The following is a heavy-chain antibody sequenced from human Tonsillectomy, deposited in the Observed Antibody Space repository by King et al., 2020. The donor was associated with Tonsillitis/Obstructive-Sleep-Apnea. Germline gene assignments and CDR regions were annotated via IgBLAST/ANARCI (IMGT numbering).Heavy chain of an antibody. CDR2: INHSGST. CDR3: ARAYCTGGVCWKEYYDYIWGRRFGYYFDY. V-gene: IGHV4-34*01. J-gene: IGHJ4*02. CDR1: GGSFSGYY. Sequence: VQLQQWGAGLLKPSETLSLTCAVYGGSFSGYYWSWIRQPPGKGLEWIGEINHSGSTNYNPSLKSRVTISVDTSKNQFSLKLSSVTAADTAVYYCARAYCTGGVCWKEYYDYIWGRRFGYYFDYWGQGTLVTVSS. D-gene: IGHD2-8*02.